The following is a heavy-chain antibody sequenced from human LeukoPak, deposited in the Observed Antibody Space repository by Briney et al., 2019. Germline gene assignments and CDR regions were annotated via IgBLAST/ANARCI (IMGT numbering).Heavy chain of an antibody. CDR3: ASLSSGAGFDV. CDR1: GAHISNYY. V-gene: IGHV4-4*07. J-gene: IGHJ3*01. Sequence: SETLPLTCAVSGAHISNYYWTWVRQPAAQGLEWIGRLHASESTPIYNPSLKSRDTMSIDTSKDQFSLTLTSVTAADSAVYYCASLSSGAGFDVWGQGTVVTVSS. CDR2: LHASEST. D-gene: IGHD3-22*01.